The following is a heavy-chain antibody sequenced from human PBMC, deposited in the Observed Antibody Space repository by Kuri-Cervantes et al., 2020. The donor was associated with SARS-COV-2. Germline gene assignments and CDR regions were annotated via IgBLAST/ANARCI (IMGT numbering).Heavy chain of an antibody. CDR3: VRVGTAESWGAFDI. Sequence: GESLKISCAASGFTFSFDDMHWVRQATGKGLEWVSAIGPVGDTYYAGSVKGRFTISRENAKNSLNLQMNSLRAEDAAVCYCVRVGTAESWGAFDIWGQGTMVTVSS. J-gene: IGHJ3*02. V-gene: IGHV3-13*01. CDR2: IGPVGDT. D-gene: IGHD2-2*01. CDR1: GFTFSFDD.